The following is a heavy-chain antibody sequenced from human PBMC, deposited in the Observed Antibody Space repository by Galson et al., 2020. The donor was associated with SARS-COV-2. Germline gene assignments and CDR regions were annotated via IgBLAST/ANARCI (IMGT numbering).Heavy chain of an antibody. D-gene: IGHD1-26*01. J-gene: IGHJ4*02. V-gene: IGHV3-30*04. Sequence: GGSLRLSCAASGFIFSNYAIHWVRQAPGKGLEWVAVISYDGSNEYYADSVKGRFTISRDNSKSTLYLQMNSLRADDTAVYYCARDSPVSGSYVYWGQGTLVTVSS. CDR3: ARDSPVSGSYVY. CDR2: ISYDGSNE. CDR1: GFIFSNYA.